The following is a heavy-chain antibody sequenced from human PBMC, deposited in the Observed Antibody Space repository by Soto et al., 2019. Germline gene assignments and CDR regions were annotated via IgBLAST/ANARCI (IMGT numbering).Heavy chain of an antibody. CDR2: IYYSGST. Sequence: SETLSLTCTVSGGSISSGDYYWSWIRQPPGKGLEWIGYIYYSGSTYYNPSLKSRVTISVDTSKNQFSLKLSSVTAADTAVYYCARAPKPGIAVAKEIYFDYWGQGTLVTVSS. V-gene: IGHV4-30-4*01. CDR1: GGSISSGDYY. J-gene: IGHJ4*02. D-gene: IGHD6-19*01. CDR3: ARAPKPGIAVAKEIYFDY.